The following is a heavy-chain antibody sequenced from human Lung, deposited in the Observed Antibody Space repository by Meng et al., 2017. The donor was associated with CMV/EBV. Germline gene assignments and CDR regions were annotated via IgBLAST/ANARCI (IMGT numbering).Heavy chain of an antibody. J-gene: IGHJ6*02. CDR2: IWYDGSNK. CDR1: GFTFSSYV. D-gene: IGHD6-6*01. Sequence: SCAASGFTFSSYVMHWVRQAPGKGLEGVAVIWYDGSNKYYADSVKGRFTISRDNSKNTLYMQMNSLRAEDTAVYYCAKDVAAPTQPYYYYYGMDVWGQGXTVTVSS. CDR3: AKDVAAPTQPYYYYYGMDV. V-gene: IGHV3-33*06.